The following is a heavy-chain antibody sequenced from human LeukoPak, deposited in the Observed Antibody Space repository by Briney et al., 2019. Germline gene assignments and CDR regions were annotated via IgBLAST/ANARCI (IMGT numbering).Heavy chain of an antibody. J-gene: IGHJ6*02. CDR3: ARDRVVVPAAIGDYYYYYGMDV. V-gene: IGHV1-2*02. CDR2: INPNSGGT. CDR1: GYTFTGYY. D-gene: IGHD2-2*02. Sequence: ASVKVSCKASGYTFTGYYMHWVRQAPGQGLEWMGWINPNSGGTNYAQKFQGRVTMTRDTSISTAYMELSRLRSDDTAVYYCARDRVVVPAAIGDYYYYYGMDVWGQGTTVTVSS.